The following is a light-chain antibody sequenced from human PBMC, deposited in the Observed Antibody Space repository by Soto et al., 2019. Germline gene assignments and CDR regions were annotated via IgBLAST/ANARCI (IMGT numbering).Light chain of an antibody. Sequence: DIQMTQSPSSLSASVGDRVTITCRASQGISNYVAWYQQKPGKVPKLLIYAASTLQSGVPSRFSGSVSGTDFTLTISSLQPEDGATYYCQKYNSAPHTCGGGTKVEIK. V-gene: IGKV1-27*01. CDR3: QKYNSAPHT. CDR2: AAS. CDR1: QGISNY. J-gene: IGKJ4*01.